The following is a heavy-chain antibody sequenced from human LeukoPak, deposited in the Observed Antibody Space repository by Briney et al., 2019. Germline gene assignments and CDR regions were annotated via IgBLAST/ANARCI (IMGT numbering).Heavy chain of an antibody. CDR3: ARDPYYDSWSGYTSNWFDP. J-gene: IGHJ5*02. CDR1: GYTFTSYY. CDR2: ISAYNGNT. Sequence: ASVKVSCKASGYTFTSYYISWVRQAPGQGLEWMGWISAYNGNTNYAQKLQGRVTMTTDTSTSTAYMELRSLGSDDTAVYYCARDPYYDSWSGYTSNWFDPWGQGTLVTVSS. D-gene: IGHD3-3*01. V-gene: IGHV1-18*04.